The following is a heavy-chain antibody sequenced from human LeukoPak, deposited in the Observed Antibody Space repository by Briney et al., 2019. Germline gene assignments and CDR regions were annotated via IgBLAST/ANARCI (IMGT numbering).Heavy chain of an antibody. D-gene: IGHD3-10*01. J-gene: IGHJ6*02. V-gene: IGHV1-18*01. CDR3: ARADTSYYYGSGRYGMDV. CDR1: GYTFTSYG. CDR2: ISAYNGNT. Sequence: GASVKVSCKASGYTFTSYGISWVRQAPGQGLEWMGWISAYNGNTNYAQKLQGRVTMTTDTSTSTAYMELRSLRSDDTAVYYCARADTSYYYGSGRYGMDVWGQGTTVTVSS.